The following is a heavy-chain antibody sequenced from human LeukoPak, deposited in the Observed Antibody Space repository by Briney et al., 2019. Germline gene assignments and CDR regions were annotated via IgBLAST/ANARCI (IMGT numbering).Heavy chain of an antibody. J-gene: IGHJ4*02. D-gene: IGHD1-1*01. CDR1: GGSFSAYY. CDR2: VNHSGST. V-gene: IGHV4-34*01. CDR3: ANWNAKTHSNDD. Sequence: SETLSLTCAVYGGSFSAYYWTWIRQPPGKGLEWIGEVNHSGSTKYNPSLKSRVTISVDTSKKQFSLNVTSVTAADTAVYYCANWNAKTHSNDDWGQGTLVTVPS.